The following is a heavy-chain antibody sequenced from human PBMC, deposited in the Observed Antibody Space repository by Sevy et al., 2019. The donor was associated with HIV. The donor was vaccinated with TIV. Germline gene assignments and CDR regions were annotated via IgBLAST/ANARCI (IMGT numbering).Heavy chain of an antibody. CDR3: ATGDSRDTVGVGTFDV. V-gene: IGHV3-9*03. J-gene: IGHJ3*01. Sequence: GGSLRLSCAASGFSFDDYMMHWVRQAPGRGLEWVSGINWSGGGITYADSVKDRFTISRDNAKNSLYLQMNNLRAEDMALYYCATGDSRDTVGVGTFDVWGQGKMVTVSS. CDR1: GFSFDDYM. D-gene: IGHD3-10*01. CDR2: INWSGGGI.